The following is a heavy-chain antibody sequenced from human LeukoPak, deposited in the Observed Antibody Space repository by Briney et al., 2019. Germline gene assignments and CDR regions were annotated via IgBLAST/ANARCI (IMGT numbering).Heavy chain of an antibody. V-gene: IGHV1-18*01. D-gene: IGHD5-12*01. J-gene: IGHJ4*02. CDR3: ARAPVVATITD. Sequence: ASVKVSCKASGYTLANYGISWVRQAPGQGLEWLGWISAYNGNTNYAQNLQGRVTMTTDTSTSTAYMELRSLRSEDTAVYYCARAPVVATITDWCQGTLVTVSS. CDR1: GYTLANYG. CDR2: ISAYNGNT.